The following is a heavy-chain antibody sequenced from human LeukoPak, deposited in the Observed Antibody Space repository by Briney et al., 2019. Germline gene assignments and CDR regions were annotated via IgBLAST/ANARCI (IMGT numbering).Heavy chain of an antibody. CDR2: IRSKANNYAT. D-gene: IGHD1-26*01. CDR3: SRINPGTGSYYDALDI. Sequence: GGSLRLSCAASGFTFSGSAMQGVRQASGKGLEWVGRIRSKANNYATAYAASVKGRFIISRDDSKNTAYLQMNSLKSEDTAVYYCSRINPGTGSYYDALDIWGRGTMVTVSS. V-gene: IGHV3-73*01. J-gene: IGHJ3*02. CDR1: GFTFSGSA.